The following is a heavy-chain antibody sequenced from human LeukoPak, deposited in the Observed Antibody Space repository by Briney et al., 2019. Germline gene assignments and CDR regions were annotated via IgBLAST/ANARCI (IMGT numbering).Heavy chain of an antibody. V-gene: IGHV3-48*03. Sequence: PGGSLRLSCAASRFTFSSYEMSWVRQAPGKGLEWVSYISSSGNTRYYADSVKGRFTISRDNAKNSLYLQMNSLRAEDTGVYYCARESREMATLIDYWGQGTLVTVSS. CDR3: ARESREMATLIDY. CDR1: RFTFSSYE. D-gene: IGHD5-24*01. CDR2: ISSSGNTR. J-gene: IGHJ4*02.